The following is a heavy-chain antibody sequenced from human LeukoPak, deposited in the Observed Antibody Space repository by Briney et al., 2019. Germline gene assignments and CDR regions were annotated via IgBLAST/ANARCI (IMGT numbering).Heavy chain of an antibody. D-gene: IGHD2-15*01. CDR2: IHHSGST. Sequence: SETLSLTCSVSSYSISSDYYWNWIRQSPGKGLEWIGSIHHSGSTYYNPSLKSRVTMSVDKSKNQFSLKLSSVTAADTAVYYCTTTLGYCGGGSCHNWGQGTLVTVSS. CDR3: TTTLGYCGGGSCHN. J-gene: IGHJ4*02. CDR1: SYSISSDYY. V-gene: IGHV4-38-2*01.